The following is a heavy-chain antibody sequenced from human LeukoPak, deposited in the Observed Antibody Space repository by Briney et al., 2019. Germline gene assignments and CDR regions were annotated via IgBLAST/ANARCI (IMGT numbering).Heavy chain of an antibody. V-gene: IGHV1-2*02. CDR2: INPNSGGT. J-gene: IGHJ4*02. Sequence: ASVKVSRKASGYIFTGYYLHWVRQAPGQGLEWMGWINPNSGGTNYAQKFQGRVTMTRDTSISTAYMELRSLRSDDTAVYYCGYSYGYPPNYFDYWGQGTLVTVSS. D-gene: IGHD5-18*01. CDR3: GYSYGYPPNYFDY. CDR1: GYIFTGYY.